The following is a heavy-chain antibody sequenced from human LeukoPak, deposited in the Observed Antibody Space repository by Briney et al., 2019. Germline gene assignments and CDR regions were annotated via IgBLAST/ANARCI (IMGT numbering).Heavy chain of an antibody. CDR2: IKQDGSEK. CDR3: ARDSPDCSSTSCYRGYYYYGMDV. D-gene: IGHD2-2*01. CDR1: GFTFSSYW. J-gene: IGHJ6*02. V-gene: IGHV3-7*01. Sequence: GGSLRLSCAASGFTFSSYWISWVRQAPGKGLEWVANIKQDGSEKYYVDSVKGRFTISRDNAKNSLYLQMNSLRAEDTAVYYCARDSPDCSSTSCYRGYYYYGMDVWGQGTTVTVSS.